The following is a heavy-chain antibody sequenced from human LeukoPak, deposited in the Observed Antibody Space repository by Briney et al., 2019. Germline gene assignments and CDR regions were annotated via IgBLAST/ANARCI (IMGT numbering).Heavy chain of an antibody. V-gene: IGHV4-59*12. CDR2: IYHSGST. Sequence: SETLSLTCTVSGGSISSYYWSWIRQPPGKGLEWIGYIYHSGSTYYNPSLKSRVTISVDRSKNQFSLKLSSVTAADTAVYYCAKGLYYYDSSGPIAFDIWGQGTMVTVSS. CDR3: AKGLYYYDSSGPIAFDI. J-gene: IGHJ3*02. CDR1: GGSISSYY. D-gene: IGHD3-22*01.